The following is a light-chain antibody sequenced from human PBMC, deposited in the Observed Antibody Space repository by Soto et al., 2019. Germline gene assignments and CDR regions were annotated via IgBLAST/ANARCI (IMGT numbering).Light chain of an antibody. CDR2: DVS. CDR3: SSYTSATTYV. V-gene: IGLV2-14*03. J-gene: IGLJ1*01. CDR1: SSDIGAYNY. Sequence: QSALTQPASVSGSPGQSITISCTGTSSDIGAYNYDSWYQQHHPGEAPKLIIYDVSHRPPGVSNRFSGSKSGNTASLTISGLQTEDEADHYCSSYTSATTYVFGTGTKLTVL.